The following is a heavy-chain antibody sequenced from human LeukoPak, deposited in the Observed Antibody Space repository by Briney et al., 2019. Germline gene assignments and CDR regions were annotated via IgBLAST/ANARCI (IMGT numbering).Heavy chain of an antibody. CDR2: INPNSGGT. CDR1: GYTFTGYY. V-gene: IGHV1-2*06. CDR3: ARDLRYSSGWPGDY. D-gene: IGHD6-19*01. J-gene: IGHJ4*02. Sequence: ASVKVSCKASGYTFTGYYMHWVRQAPGQGLEWMGRINPNSGGTNYAQKFQGRVTMTRDTSISTAYMELSRLRSDDTAVYYCARDLRYSSGWPGDYWGQGTLVTVSS.